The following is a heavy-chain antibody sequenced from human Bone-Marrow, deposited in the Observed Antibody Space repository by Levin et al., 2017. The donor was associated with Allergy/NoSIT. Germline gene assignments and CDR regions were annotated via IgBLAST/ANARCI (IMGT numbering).Heavy chain of an antibody. D-gene: IGHD3-22*01. CDR2: FYSGGNT. Sequence: TGGSLRLSCAASGFTVSNRYMSWVRQAPGKGLEWVSVFYSGGNTKYADSVEGRFIIFRDNSKNTLFLQMNSLRAEDTAVYYCAREGSFDSSGYKDAFDIWGQGTMVTVSS. V-gene: IGHV3-53*01. CDR3: AREGSFDSSGYKDAFDI. J-gene: IGHJ3*02. CDR1: GFTVSNRY.